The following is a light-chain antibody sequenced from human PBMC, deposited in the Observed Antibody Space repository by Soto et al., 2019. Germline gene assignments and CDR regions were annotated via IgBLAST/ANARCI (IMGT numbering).Light chain of an antibody. J-gene: IGKJ4*01. CDR1: QSISSW. V-gene: IGKV1-5*01. Sequence: DIQMTQSPSTLSASVGDRVTITCRASQSISSWLAWYQQKPGKAPKLLIYDASNLEGGVPSRFIGSESGTEFTLTISSLQPDDFATYYCQQYNIYPLTFGGGTKVEIK. CDR2: DAS. CDR3: QQYNIYPLT.